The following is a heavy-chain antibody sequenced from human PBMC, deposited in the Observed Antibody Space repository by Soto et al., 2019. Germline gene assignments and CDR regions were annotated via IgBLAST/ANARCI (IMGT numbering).Heavy chain of an antibody. Sequence: SETLSLTCTVSGGSTDGRSDYWGWIRQPPGKGREWIGSVYYSGSTHDNPTLQSRVTISVDTSRNQFSLNLISVTAADTAVYFCARQPRGPGYGERGLYIDYWGQGTLVTVSS. V-gene: IGHV4-39*01. CDR1: GGSTDGRSDY. CDR3: ARQPRGPGYGERGLYIDY. J-gene: IGHJ4*02. D-gene: IGHD3-16*01. CDR2: VYYSGST.